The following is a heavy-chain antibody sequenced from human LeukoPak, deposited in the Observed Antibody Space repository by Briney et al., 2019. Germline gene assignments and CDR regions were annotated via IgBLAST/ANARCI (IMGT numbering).Heavy chain of an antibody. CDR1: GGSISSSNW. J-gene: IGHJ5*02. Sequence: SETLSLTCAVSGGSISSSNWWSWVRQPPGKGLEWIGEIYHSGSTNYNPSLKSRVTISVDKSKNQFSLKLSSVTAADTAVYYCARDLPGPYGGFDPWGQGTLVTVSS. CDR2: IYHSGST. V-gene: IGHV4-4*02. D-gene: IGHD3-10*01. CDR3: ARDLPGPYGGFDP.